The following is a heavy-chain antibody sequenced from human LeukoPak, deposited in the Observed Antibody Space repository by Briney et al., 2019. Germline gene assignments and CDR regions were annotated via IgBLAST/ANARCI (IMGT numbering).Heavy chain of an antibody. D-gene: IGHD3-10*01. CDR1: GYTFTGYY. CDR2: INPNSGGT. Sequence: GASVKVSCKASGYTFTGYYMHWVRQAPGQGLEWMGWINPNSGGTNYAQKFQGRVTMTRDTSISTAYMELSRLRSDDTAVYYCARMAGGGWSSYYAFDIWGQGTMVTVSS. V-gene: IGHV1-2*02. J-gene: IGHJ3*02. CDR3: ARMAGGGWSSYYAFDI.